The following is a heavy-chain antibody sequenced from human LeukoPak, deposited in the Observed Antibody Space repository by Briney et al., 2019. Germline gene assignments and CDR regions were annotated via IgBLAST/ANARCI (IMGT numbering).Heavy chain of an antibody. CDR3: AREFRGYSSRGWFDP. CDR2: IYYSGST. J-gene: IGHJ5*02. V-gene: IGHV4-59*01. CDR1: GGSISTYY. Sequence: SETLSLTCTVSGGSISTYYWSWIRQPPGKALEWIGDIYYSGSTNYNPALKGRVTISVDTAKNQFTLKLNSVTAADTAVYYCAREFRGYSSRGWFDPWGQGTLVTVSS. D-gene: IGHD5-18*01.